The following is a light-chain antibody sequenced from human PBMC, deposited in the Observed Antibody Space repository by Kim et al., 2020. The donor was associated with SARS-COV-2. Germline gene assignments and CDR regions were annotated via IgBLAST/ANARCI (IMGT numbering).Light chain of an antibody. CDR2: GAS. CDR1: QSVNID. Sequence: ELVMTQSPATLSESPGKRVTLSCRASQSVNIDLAWYQQKPGQAPRLLIYGASTRATDIPTRFTGSGSGTEFTLTISSLQSEDFGVYFCQQYKNWPLTFGGGTKLEI. CDR3: QQYKNWPLT. J-gene: IGKJ4*01. V-gene: IGKV3-15*01.